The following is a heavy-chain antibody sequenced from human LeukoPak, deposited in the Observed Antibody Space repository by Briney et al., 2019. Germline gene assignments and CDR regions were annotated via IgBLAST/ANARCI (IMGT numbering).Heavy chain of an antibody. V-gene: IGHV5-51*01. Sequence: GESLKFSCEGSGYSFSTYWIAWVRQRPGRGLEWMGIIYPGDSDIRYSPSFQGQVTISADKSISTAYLQWSSLKASDTAMYYCARQDCTYTSCYAENWFDTWGDGALVTVSS. CDR1: GYSFSTYW. CDR2: IYPGDSDI. D-gene: IGHD2-2*01. J-gene: IGHJ5*01. CDR3: ARQDCTYTSCYAENWFDT.